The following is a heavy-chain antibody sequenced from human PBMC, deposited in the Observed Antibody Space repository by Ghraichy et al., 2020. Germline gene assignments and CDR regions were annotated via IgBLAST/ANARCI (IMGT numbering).Heavy chain of an antibody. D-gene: IGHD1-26*01. Sequence: SETLSLTCTVSGYSLTSGYYWGWIRQPPGKGLEWIGKIYHSGSTYYNPPLKSRVTISVDTSMNQFSLMQSSATAADTAVYYCARARGIVRTPSYFDYWGQGTLVTVSS. CDR3: ARARGIVRTPSYFDY. CDR2: IYHSGST. V-gene: IGHV4-38-2*02. CDR1: GYSLTSGYY. J-gene: IGHJ4*02.